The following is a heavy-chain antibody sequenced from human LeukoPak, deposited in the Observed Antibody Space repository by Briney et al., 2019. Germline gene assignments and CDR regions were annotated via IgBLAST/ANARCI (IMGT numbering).Heavy chain of an antibody. D-gene: IGHD3-10*01. J-gene: IGHJ4*02. CDR3: ARRITMVRGVIWDY. Sequence: PSETLSLTCTVSGGSISSYYWSWIRQPPGKGLEWIGYIYYSGSTNYNPSLKSRVTISVDTSKNQFSLKLSSVTAADTAVCYCARRITMVRGVIWDYWGQGTLVTVSS. CDR1: GGSISSYY. V-gene: IGHV4-59*01. CDR2: IYYSGST.